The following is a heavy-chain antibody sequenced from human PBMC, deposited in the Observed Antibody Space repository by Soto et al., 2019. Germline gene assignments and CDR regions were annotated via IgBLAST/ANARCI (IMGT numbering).Heavy chain of an antibody. CDR3: ARDVSTGSSGYYLDAFDI. J-gene: IGHJ3*02. CDR2: IKGDGSAK. Sequence: EVQLVESGGGLVQPGGSLRLSCAASGFTFGNYWMTWVRQAPGKGLEWVANIKGDGSAKSSLDSVRGRFTVARDNAENSLLLQRNILRPEDTALYYCARDVSTGSSGYYLDAFDIWGQGTMVTV. V-gene: IGHV3-7*05. CDR1: GFTFGNYW. D-gene: IGHD6-25*01.